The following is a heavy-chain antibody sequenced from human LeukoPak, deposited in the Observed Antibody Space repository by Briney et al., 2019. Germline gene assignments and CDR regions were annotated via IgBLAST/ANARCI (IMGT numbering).Heavy chain of an antibody. D-gene: IGHD5-18*01. CDR2: IYSGGST. V-gene: IGHV3-53*01. CDR3: AKERYSGYSYGYDDY. Sequence: GGSLRLSCAASGFTVSSNYMSWVRQAPGKWLEWVSVIYSGGSTYYADSVKGRFTISRDNSKNTLYLQMNSLRAEDTAVYYCAKERYSGYSYGYDDYWGQGTLVTVSS. CDR1: GFTVSSNY. J-gene: IGHJ4*02.